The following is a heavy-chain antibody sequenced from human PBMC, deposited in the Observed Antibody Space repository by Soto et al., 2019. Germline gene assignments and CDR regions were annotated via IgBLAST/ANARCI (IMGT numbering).Heavy chain of an antibody. D-gene: IGHD3-22*01. J-gene: IGHJ5*02. CDR2: ISYDGSNK. CDR3: AREHDSAFDP. Sequence: QVQLVESGGGVVQPGRSLRLSCAASGFTFSSYAMHWVRQAPGKGLEWVAVISYDGSNKYYADSVKGRFTISRENYKNRLYLQMTSLRAEETAVYYCAREHDSAFDPWGQGTLVTVSS. CDR1: GFTFSSYA. V-gene: IGHV3-30-3*01.